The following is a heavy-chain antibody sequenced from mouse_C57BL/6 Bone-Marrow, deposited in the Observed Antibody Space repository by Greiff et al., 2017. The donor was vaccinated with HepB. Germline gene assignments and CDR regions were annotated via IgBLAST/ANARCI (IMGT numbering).Heavy chain of an antibody. CDR1: GYTFTSYW. J-gene: IGHJ3*01. V-gene: IGHV1-69*01. CDR2: IDPSDIYT. Sequence: QVQLQQPGAELVMPGASVKLSCKASGYTFTSYWMHWVKQRPGQGLEWIGEIDPSDIYTNYNQKFKGKSTLTVDKSSSTAYMQLSSLTSEDSAVYYCAGGTWFAYWGQGTLVTVSA. CDR3: AGGTWFAY.